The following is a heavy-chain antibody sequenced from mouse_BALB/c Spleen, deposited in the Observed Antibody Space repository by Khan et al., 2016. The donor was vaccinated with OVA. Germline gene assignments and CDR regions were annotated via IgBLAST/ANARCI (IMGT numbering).Heavy chain of an antibody. Sequence: QVQLQQSGAELVKPGASVKLSCKASGYTFTSYDINWVRQRPEQGLEWIGWMFPGDGSTKYNENFKGKATLTTDTSSTTAYMQLSRLTSEDPGAYVCLKGGYGGFAYWGQGTLVTVSA. CDR1: GYTFTSYD. CDR2: MFPGDGST. CDR3: LKGGYGGFAY. J-gene: IGHJ3*01. V-gene: IGHV1-85*01. D-gene: IGHD1-3*01.